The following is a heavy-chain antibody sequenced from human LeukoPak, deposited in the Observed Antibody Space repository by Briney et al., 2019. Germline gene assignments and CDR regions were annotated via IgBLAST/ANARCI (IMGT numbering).Heavy chain of an antibody. J-gene: IGHJ4*02. Sequence: SQTLSLTCTVSGGSISSGDYYWSWIRQPPGKGLEWIGYIYYSGSTYYNPSLKSLVTISVDTSKNQFSLKLSSVTAADTAVYYCARADYYYGSGSTSDYWGQGTLVTVSS. V-gene: IGHV4-30-4*08. CDR2: IYYSGST. CDR3: ARADYYYGSGSTSDY. D-gene: IGHD3-10*01. CDR1: GGSISSGDYY.